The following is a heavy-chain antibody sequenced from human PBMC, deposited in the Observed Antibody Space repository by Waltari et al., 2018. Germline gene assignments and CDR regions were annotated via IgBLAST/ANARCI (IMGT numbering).Heavy chain of an antibody. V-gene: IGHV3-21*01. Sequence: EVQLVESGGGLVKPGGSLRLSCPASGFTSSSYSVNRVRQAPGKGLEWVQSISGSSTSTYYAESVKGLVTISRDNAKKSLYLQMNSLRAEDTAVYYCARDPAITAPSDYWGQGTLVTVSS. CDR1: GFTSSSYS. CDR2: ISGSSTST. D-gene: IGHD1-20*01. CDR3: ARDPAITAPSDY. J-gene: IGHJ4*02.